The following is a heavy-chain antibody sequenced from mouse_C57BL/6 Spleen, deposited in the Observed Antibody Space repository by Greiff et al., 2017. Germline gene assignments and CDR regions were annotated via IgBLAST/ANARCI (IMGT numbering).Heavy chain of an antibody. CDR3: ARYYGSSYDY. CDR2: IYPGGGYT. J-gene: IGHJ2*01. V-gene: IGHV1-63*01. Sequence: VKLQESGAELVRPGTSVKMSCKASGYTFTNYWIGWAKQRPGHGLEWIGDIYPGGGYTNYIEKFKGKATLTADKSSSTAYMQFSSLTSEDSAIYYCARYYGSSYDYWGQGTTLTVSS. D-gene: IGHD1-1*01. CDR1: GYTFTNYW.